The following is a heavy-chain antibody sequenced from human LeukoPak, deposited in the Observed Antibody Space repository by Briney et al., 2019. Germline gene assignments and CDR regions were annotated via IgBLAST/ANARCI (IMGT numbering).Heavy chain of an antibody. CDR2: IHYSGNT. V-gene: IGHV4-59*01. D-gene: IGHD3-22*01. CDR3: ARVDDTSGYFYKFDY. J-gene: IGHJ4*02. CDR1: GGPISNYY. Sequence: SSETLSLTYSVSGGPISNYYWSWIRQPPGKGLEWIAYIHYSGNTNYNPSLKSRVTISVDTSKNQFSLKLASVTAADTAVYYCARVDDTSGYFYKFDYWGQGTLVTVSS.